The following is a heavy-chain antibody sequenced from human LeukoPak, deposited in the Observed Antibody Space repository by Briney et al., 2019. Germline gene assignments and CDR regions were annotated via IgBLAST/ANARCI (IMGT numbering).Heavy chain of an antibody. J-gene: IGHJ4*02. Sequence: GGSLRLSCAASGFTFSSYAMSWVRQAPGKGLEWVANIKQDGNEKYYADSVKGRFTISRDNGTNSLDLQMNSLRADDTAFYYCARDTLGEGEDANYAVYYFDYWGQGTVVTVSS. CDR3: ARDTLGEGEDANYAVYYFDY. CDR2: IKQDGNEK. D-gene: IGHD4/OR15-4a*01. V-gene: IGHV3-7*01. CDR1: GFTFSSYA.